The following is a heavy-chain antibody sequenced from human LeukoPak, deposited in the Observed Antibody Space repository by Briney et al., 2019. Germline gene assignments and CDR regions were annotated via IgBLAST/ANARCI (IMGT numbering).Heavy chain of an antibody. CDR2: INHSGST. Sequence: SETLSLTCAVSGGSFSGYYWSWIRQPPGKGLEWIGEINHSGSTNYNPSLKSRVTISVDTSKNQFSLKLSSVTAADTAVYYCARRVYYDSSGYYPYWGQGTLVTVSS. V-gene: IGHV4-34*01. D-gene: IGHD3-22*01. CDR3: ARRVYYDSSGYYPY. J-gene: IGHJ4*02. CDR1: GGSFSGYY.